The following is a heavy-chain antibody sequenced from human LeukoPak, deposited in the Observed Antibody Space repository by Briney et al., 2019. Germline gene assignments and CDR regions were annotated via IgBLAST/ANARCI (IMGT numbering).Heavy chain of an antibody. J-gene: IGHJ2*01. CDR2: ITGSGDDT. CDR3: AKGQKRSRPSSFAY. D-gene: IGHD3-3*01. Sequence: GGSLRLSCAASGFTFSSYAMSWVRQTPEKGLEWVSAITGSGDDTFHADSVKGRFTISRDNSRNTLYLQMNSLRAEDTAVYRCAKGQKRSRPSSFAYGGRGPLAAVPS. CDR1: GFTFSSYA. V-gene: IGHV3-23*01.